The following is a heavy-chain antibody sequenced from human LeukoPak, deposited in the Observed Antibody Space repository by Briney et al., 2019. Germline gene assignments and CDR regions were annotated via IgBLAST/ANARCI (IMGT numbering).Heavy chain of an antibody. CDR3: AKDGVTIFGVVIIPAYYMDV. J-gene: IGHJ4*02. CDR1: GFTFSSYA. D-gene: IGHD3-3*01. CDR2: ISGSGGST. V-gene: IGHV3-23*01. Sequence: GGSLRLSCAASGFTFSSYAMSWVRQAPGKGLEWVSAISGSGGSTYYADSVKGRFTISGDNSKNTLYLQMNSLRAEGTAVYYCAKDGVTIFGVVIIPAYYMDVWGQGTLVTVSS.